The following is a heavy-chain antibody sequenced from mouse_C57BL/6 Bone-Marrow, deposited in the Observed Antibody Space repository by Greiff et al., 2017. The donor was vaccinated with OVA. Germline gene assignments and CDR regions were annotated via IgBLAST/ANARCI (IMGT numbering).Heavy chain of an antibody. CDR2: IWSGGST. Sequence: VKLMESGPGLVQPSQSLSITCTVSGFSLTSYGVHWVRQSPGKGLEWLGVIWSGGSTDYNAAFISRLSISKDNSKSQVFFKMNSLQADDTAIYYCASMMVTTFWYFDVWGTGTTVTVSS. CDR1: GFSLTSYG. D-gene: IGHD2-3*01. J-gene: IGHJ1*03. CDR3: ASMMVTTFWYFDV. V-gene: IGHV2-2*01.